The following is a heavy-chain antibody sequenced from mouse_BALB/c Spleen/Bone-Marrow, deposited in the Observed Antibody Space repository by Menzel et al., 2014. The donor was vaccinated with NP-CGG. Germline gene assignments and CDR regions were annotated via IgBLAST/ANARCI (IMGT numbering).Heavy chain of an antibody. CDR1: GFSLTSYG. CDR3: ARKDYGSRGGYFDV. Sequence: VQLQQSGPGLVSPSQSLSITCTVSGFSLTSYGLHWVRQPPGKGLEWLGLIWAGGGTNYNSALMSRLSISKDNSKSQVFLKMNSLQTDDTAMYYCARKDYGSRGGYFDVWGAGTTVTVSS. V-gene: IGHV2-9*02. D-gene: IGHD1-1*01. CDR2: IWAGGGT. J-gene: IGHJ1*01.